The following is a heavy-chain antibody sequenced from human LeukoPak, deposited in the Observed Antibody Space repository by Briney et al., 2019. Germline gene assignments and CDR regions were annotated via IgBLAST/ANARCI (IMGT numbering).Heavy chain of an antibody. J-gene: IGHJ4*02. CDR2: INPSGGST. D-gene: IGHD3-3*01. CDR1: GYTFTSYY. V-gene: IGHV1-46*01. CDR3: ARNPLNCDFWSGYPNDY. Sequence: ASVKVSCKASGYTFTSYYMHWVRQAPGQGLEWMGIINPSGGSTSYAQKFQGRVTMTRDTSTSTVYMELSSLRSEDTAVYYCARNPLNCDFWSGYPNDYWGQGTLVTVSS.